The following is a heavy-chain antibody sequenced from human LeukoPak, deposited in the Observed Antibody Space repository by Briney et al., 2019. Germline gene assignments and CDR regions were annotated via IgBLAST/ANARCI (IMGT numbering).Heavy chain of an antibody. CDR3: ARKAWDSSGYYYTRNDWFDP. J-gene: IGHJ5*02. D-gene: IGHD3-22*01. CDR2: IFHSGNT. Sequence: SETLSLTCTVSGYSISSGYYWGWIRQPPGKGLEWIGSIFHSGNTYYNPSLKRRVTISVDTSKDQFSLMLSSVTAADTAVYYCARKAWDSSGYYYTRNDWFDPWGQGTLVTVSS. CDR1: GYSISSGYY. V-gene: IGHV4-38-2*02.